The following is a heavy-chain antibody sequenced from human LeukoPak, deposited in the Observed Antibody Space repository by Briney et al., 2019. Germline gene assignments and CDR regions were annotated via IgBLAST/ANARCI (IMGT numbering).Heavy chain of an antibody. Sequence: GGSLRLSCVASGFTFSDYGIHWVCRAPGRGLEWVAFIRFDGSNKYYPDSVQGRFTISRDNSKNTVYLQMNSLTPEDTAFYYCAKVNSFWFDYWGQGTLVTVSS. CDR2: IRFDGSNK. V-gene: IGHV3-30*02. CDR1: GFTFSDYG. J-gene: IGHJ4*02. CDR3: AKVNSFWFDY. D-gene: IGHD4-23*01.